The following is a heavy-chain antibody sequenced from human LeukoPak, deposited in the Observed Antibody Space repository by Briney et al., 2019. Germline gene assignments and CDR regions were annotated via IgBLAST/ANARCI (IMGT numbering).Heavy chain of an antibody. D-gene: IGHD3-10*01. CDR1: GFTFSSYA. V-gene: IGHV3-30-3*01. CDR3: ARAMAYYYYGMDV. Sequence: GGSLRLSCAASGFTFSSYAMHWVRQAPGKGLEWVAVISYDGSNKYYADSVKGRFTISRDSSKNTLYLQMNSLRAEDTAVYYCARAMAYYYYGMDVWGQGTTVTVSS. J-gene: IGHJ6*02. CDR2: ISYDGSNK.